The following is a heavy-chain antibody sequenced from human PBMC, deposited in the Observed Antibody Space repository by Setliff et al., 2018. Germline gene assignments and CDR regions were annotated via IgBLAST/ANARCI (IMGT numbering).Heavy chain of an antibody. D-gene: IGHD3-3*01. CDR3: GSGLYEDY. J-gene: IGHJ4*02. V-gene: IGHV4-34*01. Sequence: KASETLSLTCAVSGASFSDYYWTWIRQSPGKGLEWIGEINHSGSTNYNPSLKSRVTMSVDTSKNQFSLRLTSVTAADMGVFYYGSGLYEDYWGQGTLVTVSS. CDR2: INHSGST. CDR1: GASFSDYY.